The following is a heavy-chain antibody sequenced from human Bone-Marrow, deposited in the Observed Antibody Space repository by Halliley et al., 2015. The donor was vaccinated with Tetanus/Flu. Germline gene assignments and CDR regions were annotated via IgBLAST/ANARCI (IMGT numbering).Heavy chain of an antibody. CDR3: ARTSADTSAWYFDL. Sequence: GYIEYSGSPNHHPSLKSRVSISVDTSKNQFSLKLSSVTAADTAVYYCARTSADTSAWYFDLWGRGTLVTVSS. CDR2: IEYSGSP. D-gene: IGHD6-19*01. J-gene: IGHJ2*01. V-gene: IGHV4-59*01.